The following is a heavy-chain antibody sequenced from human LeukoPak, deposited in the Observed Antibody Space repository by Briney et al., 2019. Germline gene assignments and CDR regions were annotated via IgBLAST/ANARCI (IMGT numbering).Heavy chain of an antibody. CDR1: GGSISSYY. CDR3: ARERGMATQLKHDAFDI. Sequence: SETLSLTCTVSGGSISSYYWSWIRQPAGKGLEWIGRIYTSGSTNYNPSLKSRVTMSVDTSKNQFSLKLSSVTAADTAVYYCARERGMATQLKHDAFDIWGQGTMVTVSS. J-gene: IGHJ3*02. CDR2: IYTSGST. V-gene: IGHV4-4*07. D-gene: IGHD5-24*01.